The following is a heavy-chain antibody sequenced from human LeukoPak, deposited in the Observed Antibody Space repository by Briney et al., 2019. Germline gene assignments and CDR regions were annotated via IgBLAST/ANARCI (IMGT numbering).Heavy chain of an antibody. D-gene: IGHD6-19*01. CDR3: AKRDTIGWYQGGGWFDP. J-gene: IGHJ5*02. Sequence: GGSLRLSCAASGFTFSSYAMSWVRQAPGKGLEWASDISGSGGSTYYADSVKGRFTISRDNSKNTLYLQMNSLRAEDTAVYYCAKRDTIGWYQGGGWFDPWGQGTLVTVSS. V-gene: IGHV3-23*01. CDR2: ISGSGGST. CDR1: GFTFSSYA.